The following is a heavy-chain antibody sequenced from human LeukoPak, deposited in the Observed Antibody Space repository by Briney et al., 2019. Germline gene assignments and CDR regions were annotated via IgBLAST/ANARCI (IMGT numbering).Heavy chain of an antibody. Sequence: PSETLSLTCAVYGGSFSGYYWSWIRQPPGKGLEWIGEINHSGTTNYNPSLKSRVTISVDTSNNQFSLKLSSVTAADTAVYYCARGYCSSTGCYATLDHWGQGTLVTVSS. CDR2: INHSGTT. V-gene: IGHV4-34*01. D-gene: IGHD2-2*01. J-gene: IGHJ4*02. CDR3: ARGYCSSTGCYATLDH. CDR1: GGSFSGYY.